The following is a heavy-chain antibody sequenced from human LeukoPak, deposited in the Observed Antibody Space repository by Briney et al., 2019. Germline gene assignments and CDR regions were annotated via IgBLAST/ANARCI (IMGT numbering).Heavy chain of an antibody. Sequence: GASVKVSCKPSGYTFTGYYMHWVRQAPGQGLEWMGRINPNSGGTSYAQKFQGRVTMTRDTSISTAYMELSRLRSDDTAVYYCARSSLYGSGSYHNDYWGQGTLVTVSS. V-gene: IGHV1-2*06. CDR2: INPNSGGT. J-gene: IGHJ4*02. CDR3: ARSSLYGSGSYHNDY. CDR1: GYTFTGYY. D-gene: IGHD3-10*01.